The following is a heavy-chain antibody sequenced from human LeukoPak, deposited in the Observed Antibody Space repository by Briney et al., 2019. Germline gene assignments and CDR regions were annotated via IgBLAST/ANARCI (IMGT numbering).Heavy chain of an antibody. CDR3: ARSSSVDWGIAFDI. CDR1: GFTFSRYV. J-gene: IGHJ3*02. Sequence: SGGSLRLSCASSGFTFSRYVLTWVRQAPGRGLEWVSAIGVSGGSTFYADSVKGRFTISRDNSKNTLYLQMNSLRAEDTAVYYCARSSSVDWGIAFDIWGQGTMVTVSS. D-gene: IGHD3-9*01. CDR2: IGVSGGST. V-gene: IGHV3-23*01.